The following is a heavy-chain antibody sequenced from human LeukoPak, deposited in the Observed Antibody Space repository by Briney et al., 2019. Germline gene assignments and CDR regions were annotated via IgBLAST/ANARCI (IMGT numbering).Heavy chain of an antibody. CDR2: INHSGST. D-gene: IGHD3-10*01. Sequence: SETLSLTCAVYGGSFSGYYWSWIRQPPGKGLEWIGEINHSGSTNYSPSLKSRVFISVDTSNNQFSLNLSSVTAADTAVYFCTGHQTNNYGPGTPFDFWGQGTLVSVSS. CDR3: TGHQTNNYGPGTPFDF. V-gene: IGHV4-34*01. J-gene: IGHJ4*02. CDR1: GGSFSGYY.